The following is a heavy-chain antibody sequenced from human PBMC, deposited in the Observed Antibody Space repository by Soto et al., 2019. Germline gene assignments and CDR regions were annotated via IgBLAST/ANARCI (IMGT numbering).Heavy chain of an antibody. CDR3: AKAGYSSSWYRGFDP. D-gene: IGHD6-13*01. Sequence: GGSLRLSCVASGVTFTANAMDWGRQAPGKGLEWVSFISGDDGSGNYADSVKGRFTISRDNSKNTLYLQMNSLRAEDTAVYYCAKAGYSSSWYRGFDPWGQGTLVTVSS. CDR1: GVTFTANA. J-gene: IGHJ5*02. V-gene: IGHV3-23*01. CDR2: ISGDDGSG.